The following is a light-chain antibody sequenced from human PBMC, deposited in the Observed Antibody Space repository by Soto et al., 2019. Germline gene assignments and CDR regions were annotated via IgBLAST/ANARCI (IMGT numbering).Light chain of an antibody. J-gene: IGKJ1*01. Sequence: EIVLTQSPGTLSLSPGERATLSCRASQSVSSSYLAWYQQKPGQAPRLLIYGASSRSTGIPDRFSGSGSGTDFTLTISRLEPEDFAVYYCQQYGSSPGCTFGQGTKWEFK. V-gene: IGKV3-20*01. CDR1: QSVSSSY. CDR3: QQYGSSPGCT. CDR2: GAS.